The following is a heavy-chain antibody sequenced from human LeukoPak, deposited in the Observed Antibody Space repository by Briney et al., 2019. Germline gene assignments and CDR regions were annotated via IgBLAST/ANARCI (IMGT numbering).Heavy chain of an antibody. D-gene: IGHD3-16*01. CDR1: GGSISSLNL. Sequence: TASETLSLTCIVSGGSISSLNLWSWLRQPPGKGLEWIGEMYLGGTTNFNPSLKSRVTILIDKSKNQLSLQLTSVTAADTAVYYCARGRGPSARYWYLDLWGRGTLVTVSS. CDR3: ARGRGPSARYWYLDL. V-gene: IGHV4-4*02. J-gene: IGHJ2*01. CDR2: MYLGGTT.